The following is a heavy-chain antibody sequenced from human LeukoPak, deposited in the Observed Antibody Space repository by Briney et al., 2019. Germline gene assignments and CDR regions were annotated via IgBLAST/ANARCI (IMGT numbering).Heavy chain of an antibody. J-gene: IGHJ3*02. D-gene: IGHD1-26*01. CDR1: GFTFSSYG. Sequence: GGSLRLSCAASGFTFSSYGMHWVRQAPGRGLEWVAVIWYDGSNKYYADSVKGRFTISRDNSKNTLYLQMNSLRAEDTAVYYCAREGTIVGAAGESKDAFDIWGQGTMVTVSS. V-gene: IGHV3-33*01. CDR3: AREGTIVGAAGESKDAFDI. CDR2: IWYDGSNK.